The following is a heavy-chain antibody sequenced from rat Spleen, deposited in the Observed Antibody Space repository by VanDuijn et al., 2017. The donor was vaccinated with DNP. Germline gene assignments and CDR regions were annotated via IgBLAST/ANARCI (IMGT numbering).Heavy chain of an antibody. Sequence: EVQLVESGGGLVQPGRSLKLSCAASGFSFRNYYMAWLRQAPKKGLEWVTSISYEGSSTYFGDSVKGRFTISRDNAKGSLYLQMDSLRSEDTATYYCARYNSGWFDYWGQGTLVTVSS. J-gene: IGHJ3*01. CDR3: ARYNSGWFDY. V-gene: IGHV5-22*01. CDR1: GFSFRNYY. D-gene: IGHD4-3*01. CDR2: ISYEGSST.